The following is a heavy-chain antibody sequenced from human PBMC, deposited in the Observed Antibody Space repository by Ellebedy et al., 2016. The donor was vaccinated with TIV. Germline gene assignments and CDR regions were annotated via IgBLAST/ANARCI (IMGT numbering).Heavy chain of an antibody. CDR1: GYSFTSYW. J-gene: IGHJ3*02. Sequence: GESLKISCKGSGYSFTSYWIGWVRQMPGKGLEWMGIIYPGDSDTRYSPSFQAQVTISADKSISTAYLQWSSLKASDTAMYYCARRAGVVVVITGDAFDIWGQGTMVTVSS. V-gene: IGHV5-51*01. CDR3: ARRAGVVVVITGDAFDI. D-gene: IGHD3-22*01. CDR2: IYPGDSDT.